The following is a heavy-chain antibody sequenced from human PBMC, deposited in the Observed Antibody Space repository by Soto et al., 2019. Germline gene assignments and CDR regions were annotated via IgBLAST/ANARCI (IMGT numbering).Heavy chain of an antibody. Sequence: EVELLESGGGLVQPGGSLRLSCAASGFTFSSYAMSWVRQGPGKGLEWVSSVSGSGDSTYYADSVKGRFTVSRDNSKNTLYLQMNSLRAEDPAVYYCSKDPPSRVYYYYYYMDVWCKGTTVTVSS. V-gene: IGHV3-23*01. D-gene: IGHD1-1*01. CDR3: SKDPPSRVYYYYYYMDV. J-gene: IGHJ6*03. CDR1: GFTFSSYA. CDR2: VSGSGDST.